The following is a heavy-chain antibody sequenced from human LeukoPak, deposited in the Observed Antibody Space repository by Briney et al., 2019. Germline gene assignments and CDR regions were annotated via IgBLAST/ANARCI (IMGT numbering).Heavy chain of an antibody. D-gene: IGHD3-3*01. V-gene: IGHV3-23*01. CDR3: AKNVRALRFLEWAYYFDY. J-gene: IGHJ4*02. CDR1: GFTFSSYA. CDR2: ISGSGGST. Sequence: GGSLRFSCAASGFTFSSYAMSWVRQAPGKGLEWVSAISGSGGSTYYADSVKGRFTISRDNSKNTLYLQMNSLRAEDTAVYYCAKNVRALRFLEWAYYFDYWGQGTLVTVSS.